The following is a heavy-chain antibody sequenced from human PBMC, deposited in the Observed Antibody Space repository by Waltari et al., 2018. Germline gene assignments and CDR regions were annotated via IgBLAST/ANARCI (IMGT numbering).Heavy chain of an antibody. Sequence: EVQLVESGGGLVQPGGSLRLSCVASGFALGSHWMSLVRQAPEKGLEWVADIKQDGTQQYYVDSVKGRFTVSRDNHKNSLFLQMNSLRAEDTAVYYCARALPGEITVYDYWAQGALVTVSS. CDR3: ARALPGEITVYDY. V-gene: IGHV3-7*01. J-gene: IGHJ4*02. CDR2: IKQDGTQQ. D-gene: IGHD3-10*01. CDR1: GFALGSHW.